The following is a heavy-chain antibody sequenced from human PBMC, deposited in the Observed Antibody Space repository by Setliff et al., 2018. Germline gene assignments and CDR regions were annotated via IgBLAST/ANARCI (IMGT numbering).Heavy chain of an antibody. V-gene: IGHV3-23*01. CDR2: VSGSGMTR. J-gene: IGHJ4*02. CDR3: ARADSDSYYPYYFDF. CDR1: GFTFRKHA. D-gene: IGHD3-22*01. Sequence: GGSLRLSCTASGFTFRKHALAWVRQAPGKGLQWVSSVSGSGMTRDYTDSVKGRFTVSRDSSQNKIHLQMDSLRAEDTGKYFCARADSDSYYPYYFDFWGQGVSVTVSS.